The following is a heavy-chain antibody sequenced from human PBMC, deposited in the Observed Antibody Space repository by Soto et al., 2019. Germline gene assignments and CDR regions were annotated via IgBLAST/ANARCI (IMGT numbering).Heavy chain of an antibody. D-gene: IGHD5-12*01. V-gene: IGHV3-23*01. Sequence: GSLRLSCAASGFTFSNYAMTWVRQAPGKGLEWVSSITVSGHRTYHADSVKGRFSISRDNSKSTAYLEMNRLRAEDTAVYYCANNVYGGYVYFDYWGQGTPVTVSS. CDR1: GFTFSNYA. J-gene: IGHJ4*02. CDR2: ITVSGHRT. CDR3: ANNVYGGYVYFDY.